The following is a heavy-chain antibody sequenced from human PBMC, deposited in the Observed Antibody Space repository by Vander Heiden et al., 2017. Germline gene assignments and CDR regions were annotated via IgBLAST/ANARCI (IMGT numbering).Heavy chain of an antibody. CDR1: GFTFSIYA. V-gene: IGHV3-23*01. J-gene: IGHJ5*02. CDR3: AKDYYYDSIGWCDP. CDR2: ISGRGGST. D-gene: IGHD3-22*01. Sequence: ELQLLESGGGLVQPGGSLRLSCAASGFTFSIYAMSWVRQARGKGLEWVSAISGRGGSTYYADSVKGRFTISRDNSKNTLYLQMNSLRAEDTAVYYCAKDYYYDSIGWCDPWGQGTLVTVSS.